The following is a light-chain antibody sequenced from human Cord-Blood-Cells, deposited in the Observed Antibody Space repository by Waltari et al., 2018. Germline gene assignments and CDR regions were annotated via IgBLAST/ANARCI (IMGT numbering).Light chain of an antibody. CDR2: SNN. J-gene: IGLJ2*01. CDR1: SSNIGSNT. CDR3: AAWDDSLNGVV. Sequence: QSVLTQPPSASGTPGQRVTISCSGSSSNIGSNTVNWYQQLPGTAPKLHIYSNNRRPSGVPDRFSGSKSDTSASLAISGLQSEDEADYYCAAWDDSLNGVVFGGGTKLTVL. V-gene: IGLV1-44*01.